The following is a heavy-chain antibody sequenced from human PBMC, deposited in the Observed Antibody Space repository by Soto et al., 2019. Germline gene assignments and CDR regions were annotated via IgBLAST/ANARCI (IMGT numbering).Heavy chain of an antibody. D-gene: IGHD3-3*01. V-gene: IGHV4-4*07. Sequence: SETLSLSCTVSGGSISSYYWSWIRQPAGKGLEWIGRIYTSGSTNYNPSLKSRVTMSVDTSKNQFSLKLSSVTAADTAVYYCARVLPYDFWSGYYPSDAFDIWGQGTMVTVSS. CDR2: IYTSGST. CDR3: ARVLPYDFWSGYYPSDAFDI. J-gene: IGHJ3*02. CDR1: GGSISSYY.